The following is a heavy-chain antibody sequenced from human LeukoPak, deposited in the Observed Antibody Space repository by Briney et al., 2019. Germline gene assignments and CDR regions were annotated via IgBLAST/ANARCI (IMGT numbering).Heavy chain of an antibody. D-gene: IGHD6-19*01. CDR3: ARGTLFSSGEILL. V-gene: IGHV1-8*01. CDR1: GYNFNTYE. CDR2: VSPNSGST. Sequence: ASVKVSCKASGYNFNTYEMNWLRQANGQGLEWMGWVSPNSGSTVYAQKFQGRVTMTRDTSINTAYMELNSLTSEDTAVYYCARGTLFSSGEILLWGQGTLVTVAS. J-gene: IGHJ4*02.